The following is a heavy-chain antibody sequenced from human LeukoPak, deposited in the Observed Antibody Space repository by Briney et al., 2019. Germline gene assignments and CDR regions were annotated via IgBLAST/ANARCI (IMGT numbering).Heavy chain of an antibody. V-gene: IGHV3-38-3*01. Sequence: GGSLRLSCAASGFTVSSNEMSWVRQAPGKGLEWVSSISGGSTYYADSRKGRFTISRDNSKNTLHLQMNSLRSDDTAVYYCARDVPPLTTNYYYYYYYYMDVWGKGTTVTVSS. D-gene: IGHD5-24*01. CDR2: ISGGST. CDR3: ARDVPPLTTNYYYYYYYYMDV. CDR1: GFTVSSNE. J-gene: IGHJ6*03.